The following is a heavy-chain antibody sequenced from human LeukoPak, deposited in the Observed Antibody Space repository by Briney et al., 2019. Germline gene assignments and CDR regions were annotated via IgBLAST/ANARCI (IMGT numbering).Heavy chain of an antibody. D-gene: IGHD6-25*01. CDR1: GFTFSSHD. J-gene: IGHJ3*02. CDR3: ARRSAAKDAFDI. V-gene: IGHV3-33*05. Sequence: GGSLRLSCAASGFTFSSHDMHWVRQAPGKGLEWVAIISYDGGKKDYADSVKGRFTISRDNSQNTLYLQMNSLRAEDTAVYYCARRSAAKDAFDIWGQGTMVTVSS. CDR2: ISYDGGKK.